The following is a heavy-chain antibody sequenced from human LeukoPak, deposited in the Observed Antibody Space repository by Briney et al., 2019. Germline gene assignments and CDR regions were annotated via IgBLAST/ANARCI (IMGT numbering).Heavy chain of an antibody. CDR1: GYTFTSYG. J-gene: IGHJ4*02. D-gene: IGHD3-3*01. V-gene: IGHV1-18*01. CDR2: ISAYNGNT. Sequence: GASVKVSCKASGYTFTSYGISWVRQAPGQGLEWMGWISAYNGNTNYAQKLQGRVTMTTDTSTSTAYMELRSLRSDDTAAYYCASVRIFGVGRESAYWGQGTLVTVSS. CDR3: ASVRIFGVGRESAY.